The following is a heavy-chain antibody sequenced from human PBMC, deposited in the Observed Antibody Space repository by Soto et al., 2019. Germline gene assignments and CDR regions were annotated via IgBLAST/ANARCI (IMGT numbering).Heavy chain of an antibody. D-gene: IGHD3-9*01. CDR1: GGSISRSNW. CDR3: ARSITFDWLFLDN. J-gene: IGHJ4*02. Sequence: PSETLSLTCAVSGGSISRSNWWSWVRQPPGKGLEWIGEIYHSGSTNYNPSLKSRVTISVDKSKNQFSLKLSSLTAADTAVYYCARSITFDWLFLDNWGQGSLVTVSS. V-gene: IGHV4-4*02. CDR2: IYHSGST.